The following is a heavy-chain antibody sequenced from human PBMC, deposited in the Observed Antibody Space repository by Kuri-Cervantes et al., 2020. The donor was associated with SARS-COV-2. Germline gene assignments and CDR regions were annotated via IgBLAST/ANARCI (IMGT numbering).Heavy chain of an antibody. CDR2: VRGKANNYAT. CDR3: ASGLDFWSGYYTGPWGEADYYYYMDV. J-gene: IGHJ6*03. Sequence: GSLRLSCEVSGFLFSASAIHWVRQGSGKGLEWVGRVRGKANNYATAYAASVKGRFTISRDDSKNMAYLQMNSLKTEDTAVYYCASGLDFWSGYYTGPWGEADYYYYMDVWGKGTTVTVSS. D-gene: IGHD3-3*01. V-gene: IGHV3-73*01. CDR1: GFLFSASA.